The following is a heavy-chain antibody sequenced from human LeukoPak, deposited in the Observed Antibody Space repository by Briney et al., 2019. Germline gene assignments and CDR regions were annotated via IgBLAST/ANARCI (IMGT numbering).Heavy chain of an antibody. CDR1: GFTFSNYG. D-gene: IGHD2-21*01. CDR3: ARRWGSGSHY. Sequence: GGSLRLCCAASGFTFSNYGMHWVRQAPGKGLEWVAVISYDGSNKYYADSVKGRFTISRDNSKNTLYLQMNSLRAEDTAVYYCARRWGSGSHYWGQGTLVTVSS. J-gene: IGHJ4*02. V-gene: IGHV3-30*19. CDR2: ISYDGSNK.